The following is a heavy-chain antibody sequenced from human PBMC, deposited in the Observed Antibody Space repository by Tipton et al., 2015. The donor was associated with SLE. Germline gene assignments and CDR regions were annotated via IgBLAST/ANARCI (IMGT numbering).Heavy chain of an antibody. CDR2: ISSSGSTI. D-gene: IGHD1-26*01. V-gene: IGHV3-11*04. CDR1: GGSISSYY. CDR3: ARGGSTGWFDP. Sequence: LSLTCTVSGGSISSYYWSWIRQPPGKGLEWGSYISSSGSTIYYADTVKGRFTISRDNAKNSLYLQKNSLRAEDTAVYYCARGGSTGWFDPWGQGTLVTVSS. J-gene: IGHJ5*02.